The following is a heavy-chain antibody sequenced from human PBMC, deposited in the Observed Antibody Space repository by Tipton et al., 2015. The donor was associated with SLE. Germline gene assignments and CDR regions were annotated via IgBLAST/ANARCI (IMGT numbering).Heavy chain of an antibody. D-gene: IGHD1-26*01. J-gene: IGHJ4*02. CDR2: ISYDGSNK. Sequence: SLRLSCAASGFTFSSYAMHWVRQAPGKGLEWVAVISYDGSNKYYADSVKGRFTISRDSSKNTLYLQMDSLRPEDSAMYFCARSYSGHSGQLDYWGQGTLVIVSS. CDR3: ARSYSGHSGQLDY. CDR1: GFTFSSYA. V-gene: IGHV3-30*04.